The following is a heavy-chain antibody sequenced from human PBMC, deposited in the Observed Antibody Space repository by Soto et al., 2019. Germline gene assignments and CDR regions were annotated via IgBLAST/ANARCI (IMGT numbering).Heavy chain of an antibody. CDR3: ARASGGVVRGVKGV. V-gene: IGHV1-2*02. CDR1: GYTFTGYY. Sequence: WASVKVSCKASGYTFTGYYMHWVRQAPGQGLEWMGWINPNSGGTNYAQKFQGRVTMTRDTSISTAYMELSRLRSDDTAVYYCARASGGVVRGVKGVWGQGTTVTVSS. D-gene: IGHD3-10*01. J-gene: IGHJ6*02. CDR2: INPNSGGT.